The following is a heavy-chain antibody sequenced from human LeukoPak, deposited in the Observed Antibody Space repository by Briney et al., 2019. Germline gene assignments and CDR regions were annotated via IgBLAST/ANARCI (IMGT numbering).Heavy chain of an antibody. V-gene: IGHV4-4*07. CDR3: ARTLLPATMGAFDI. CDR2: INTSGDT. Sequence: SETLSLTCSVSGAFSTNYFWSWIRQPAGKGLEWVGRINTSGDTNYNPSLKSRVTMSVDTSKNQFSLNLNSMTAADTAVYYCARTLLPATMGAFDIWGQGTMVTVSS. CDR1: GAFSTNYF. D-gene: IGHD2-2*01. J-gene: IGHJ3*02.